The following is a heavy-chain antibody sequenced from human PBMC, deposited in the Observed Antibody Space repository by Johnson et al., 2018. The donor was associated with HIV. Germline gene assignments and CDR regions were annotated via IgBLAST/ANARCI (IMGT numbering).Heavy chain of an antibody. J-gene: IGHJ3*02. D-gene: IGHD1-26*01. V-gene: IGHV3-11*01. CDR1: GFSFSDHY. Sequence: QVQLVESGGGLVKPGGSLRLSCAASGFSFSDHYMSWIRQAPGKGLEWVSYISSSGSTIYYADSVKGRFTISRDNAKNSLYLQMNSLRAEDTALYYCAKERRAPRAFDIWGQGTMVTVSS. CDR3: AKERRAPRAFDI. CDR2: ISSSGSTI.